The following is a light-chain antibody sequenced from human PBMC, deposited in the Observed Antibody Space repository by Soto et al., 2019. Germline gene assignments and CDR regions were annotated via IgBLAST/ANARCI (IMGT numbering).Light chain of an antibody. Sequence: ENVMTQSPATLSVSPGERATLSCRASQSVSSNLAWYQQKPGQAPRLLIYGASTRATGIPARFSGSGSGTDFTLTISSLEPEDFAVYYCQQYNNWPPSIIFAQGTRLEI. J-gene: IGKJ5*01. V-gene: IGKV3D-15*01. CDR1: QSVSSN. CDR3: QQYNNWPPSII. CDR2: GAS.